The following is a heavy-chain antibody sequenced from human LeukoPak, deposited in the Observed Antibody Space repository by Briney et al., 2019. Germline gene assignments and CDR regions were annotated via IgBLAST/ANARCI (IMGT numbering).Heavy chain of an antibody. CDR3: VRDLIRGVVAEYYFDY. J-gene: IGHJ4*02. Sequence: WGSLRLSCAASGFIFSSYWMSWVRQAPGKGLEWVANIKQGGSEKYYVDSVKGRFTISRDNAKNSLYLQMNSLRAEDTAVYYCVRDLIRGVVAEYYFDYWGQGTLVTVSS. V-gene: IGHV3-7*01. D-gene: IGHD2-15*01. CDR1: GFIFSSYW. CDR2: IKQGGSEK.